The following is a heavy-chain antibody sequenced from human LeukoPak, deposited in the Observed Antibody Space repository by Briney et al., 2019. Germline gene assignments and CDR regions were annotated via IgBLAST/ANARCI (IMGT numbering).Heavy chain of an antibody. Sequence: GGSLRLSCAASGFTFSSYEMNWVRQAPGKGLEWVSYISSSGSSIYYADSVKGRFTISRDNAKNSLYLQMNSLRAEDTAVYYCARGPTTVTTTWWSYWGQGTLVTVSS. D-gene: IGHD4-17*01. CDR3: ARGPTTVTTTWWSY. J-gene: IGHJ4*02. V-gene: IGHV3-48*03. CDR2: ISSSGSSI. CDR1: GFTFSSYE.